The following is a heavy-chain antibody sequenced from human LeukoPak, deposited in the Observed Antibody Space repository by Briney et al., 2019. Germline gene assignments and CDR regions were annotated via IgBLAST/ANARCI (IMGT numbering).Heavy chain of an antibody. CDR3: AKIRGIVVVPAARTNHFDY. Sequence: TGGSLRLSCAASGFTFSSYAMSWVRQAPGKGLEWVSAISGSGGSTYYADSVKGRFTISRDNSKNTLYLQMNSLRAEDTAVYYCAKIRGIVVVPAARTNHFDYWGQGTLVTVSS. CDR1: GFTFSSYA. J-gene: IGHJ4*02. D-gene: IGHD2-2*01. CDR2: ISGSGGST. V-gene: IGHV3-23*01.